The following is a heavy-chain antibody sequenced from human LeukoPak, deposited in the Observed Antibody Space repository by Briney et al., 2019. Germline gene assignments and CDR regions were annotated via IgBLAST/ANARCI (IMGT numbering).Heavy chain of an antibody. J-gene: IGHJ4*02. Sequence: QPGGSLRLSCAASGFTFSSYAMSWVRQAPGKGLEWVSAISGSGGSTYYADSVKGRFTISRDNSKNTLYLQMNSLGAEDTAVYYCARLWELPSPFDYWGQGTLVTVSS. CDR2: ISGSGGST. CDR3: ARLWELPSPFDY. V-gene: IGHV3-23*01. D-gene: IGHD1-26*01. CDR1: GFTFSSYA.